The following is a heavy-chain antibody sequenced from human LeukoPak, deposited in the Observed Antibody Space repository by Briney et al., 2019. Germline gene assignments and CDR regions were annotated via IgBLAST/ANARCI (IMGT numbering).Heavy chain of an antibody. CDR2: IYWNDDK. V-gene: IGHV2-5*01. CDR3: AHRSGAPDTAPVR. Sequence: SGPTLVNPSQTLTLTCTFSGFSLTTSGMGVGWIRQPPGKTLEWLALIYWNDDKRYSPSLKSGLTITKDTSRNQVVLTMTNVDPVDTATYYCAHRSGAPDTAPVRWGQGTLVTVSS. D-gene: IGHD5-18*01. J-gene: IGHJ4*02. CDR1: GFSLTTSGMG.